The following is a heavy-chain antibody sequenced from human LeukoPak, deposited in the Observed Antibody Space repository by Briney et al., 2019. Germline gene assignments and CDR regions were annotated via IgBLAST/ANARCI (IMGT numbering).Heavy chain of an antibody. J-gene: IGHJ3*02. Sequence: TSETLSLTCVVYGGSFSGYYWSWIRQSPGKGLEWIGEINHRGSTNYNPSLKRRVTISVDTSKNQFSLKLSSVTAADTAVYYCACLTTADAFDIWGQGTMVTVSS. V-gene: IGHV4-34*01. CDR3: ACLTTADAFDI. D-gene: IGHD3-22*01. CDR1: GGSFSGYY. CDR2: INHRGST.